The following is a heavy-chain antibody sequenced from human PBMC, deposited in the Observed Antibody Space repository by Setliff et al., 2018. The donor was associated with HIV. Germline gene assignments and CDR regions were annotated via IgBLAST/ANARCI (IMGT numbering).Heavy chain of an antibody. CDR1: GLTLSNSA. CDR2: IQSGGII. J-gene: IGHJ5*02. V-gene: IGHV3-66*02. Sequence: GGSLRLSCAASGLTLSNSAMTWVRQKPWRGLEWVSLIQSGGIIYYADSVKGRFTISRDNSKNTLYLQMNSLRAEDTAVYYCARGGIYYGSGSYPFDPWGQGTLVTVSS. D-gene: IGHD3-10*01. CDR3: ARGGIYYGSGSYPFDP.